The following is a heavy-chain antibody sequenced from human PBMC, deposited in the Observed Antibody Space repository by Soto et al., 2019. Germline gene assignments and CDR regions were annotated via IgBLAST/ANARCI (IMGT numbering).Heavy chain of an antibody. CDR1: GFPLSTSGVG. Sequence: SGPTLVNPTQTLTLTCTFSGFPLSTSGVGVGWIRQPPGKALEWLALIYWDDDKRYSPSLKSRLTITKDTSKNQVVLTMTNMDPVDTATYYCAHWYYYDSSGYYRYYFDYWGQGTLVTVSS. V-gene: IGHV2-5*02. CDR2: IYWDDDK. J-gene: IGHJ4*02. D-gene: IGHD3-22*01. CDR3: AHWYYYDSSGYYRYYFDY.